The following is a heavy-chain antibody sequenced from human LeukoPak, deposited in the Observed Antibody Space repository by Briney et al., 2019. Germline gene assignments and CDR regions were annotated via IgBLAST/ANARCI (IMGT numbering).Heavy chain of an antibody. CDR1: GYTFTSYG. J-gene: IGHJ4*02. Sequence: GASVKVSCKASGYTFTSYGISWVRQAPGQGLEWMGWISAYNGNTNYAQKLQGRVTMTTDTSTSTAYMELRSLRSDDTAVYYCARDKDYIWESSPKFDYWGQGTLVTVSS. CDR2: ISAYNGNT. V-gene: IGHV1-18*01. D-gene: IGHD3-16*01. CDR3: ARDKDYIWESSPKFDY.